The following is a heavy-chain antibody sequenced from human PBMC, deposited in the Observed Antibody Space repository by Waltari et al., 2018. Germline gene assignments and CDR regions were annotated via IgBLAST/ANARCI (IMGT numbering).Heavy chain of an antibody. D-gene: IGHD5-12*01. CDR1: GFISTNPL. CDR3: ARGRWLQID. J-gene: IGHJ4*02. V-gene: IGHV3-7*01. Sequence: EVHLVDSGGGLDQPGGSLRLSCVASGFISTNPLMIWVRHTQGKGLEWVANRKQDGSEASYLDSVKGRFPISRDNAKTSLHLQMNNLRVEDTALYYCARGRWLQIDWGQGTLVTVSS. CDR2: RKQDGSEA.